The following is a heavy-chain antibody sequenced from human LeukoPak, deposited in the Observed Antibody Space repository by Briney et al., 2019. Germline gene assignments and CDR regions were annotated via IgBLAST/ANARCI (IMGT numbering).Heavy chain of an antibody. D-gene: IGHD4-17*01. CDR3: VRDSDDYGDHTTRRFDY. CDR2: VSGGGDST. V-gene: IGHV3-23*01. Sequence: GGSLRLSCSASGFSFSSHAMTWVRQAPGKGLEWVSGVSGGGDSTYYADSVKGRFTISRDNAKNSLYLELNSLRAEDTAVYHCVRDSDDYGDHTTRRFDYWGQGTLVTVSS. J-gene: IGHJ4*02. CDR1: GFSFSSHA.